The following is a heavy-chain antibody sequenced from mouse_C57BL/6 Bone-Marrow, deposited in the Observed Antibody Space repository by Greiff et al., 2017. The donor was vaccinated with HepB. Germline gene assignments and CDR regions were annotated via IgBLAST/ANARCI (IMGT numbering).Heavy chain of an antibody. J-gene: IGHJ2*01. Sequence: QVQLQQSGAELVKPGASVKISCKASGYAFSSYWMNWVKQRPGKGLEWIGQIYPGDGDTNYNGKFKGKATLTADKSSSTAYMQLSSLTSEDSAVYFCARDYYGSSRAFDYWGQGTTLTVSS. CDR1: GYAFSSYW. CDR2: IYPGDGDT. D-gene: IGHD1-1*01. V-gene: IGHV1-80*01. CDR3: ARDYYGSSRAFDY.